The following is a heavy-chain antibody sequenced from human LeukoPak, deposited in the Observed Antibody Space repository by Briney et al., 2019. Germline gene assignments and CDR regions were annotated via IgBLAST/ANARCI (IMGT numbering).Heavy chain of an antibody. V-gene: IGHV4-61*02. CDR2: IYTSGST. Sequence: PSQTLSLTCTVSGGSISSGSYYWSWIRQPAAKGLEWIGRIYTSGSTNYNPSLKSRVTISVDTSKNQFSLKLSSVTAADTAVYYCARASYYYDSSGYKPYYYYYYMDVWGKGTTVTISS. CDR3: ARASYYYDSSGYKPYYYYYYMDV. J-gene: IGHJ6*03. CDR1: GGSISSGSYY. D-gene: IGHD3-22*01.